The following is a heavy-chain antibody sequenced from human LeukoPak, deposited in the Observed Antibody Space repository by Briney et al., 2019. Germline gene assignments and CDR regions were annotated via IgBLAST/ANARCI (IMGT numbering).Heavy chain of an antibody. J-gene: IGHJ4*02. V-gene: IGHV5-51*01. CDR1: GYSFTNYW. D-gene: IGHD5-24*01. CDR3: ARRADAYNNFDY. CDR2: LYPGDSDT. Sequence: GESLKISCKASGYSFTNYWIGWVRQMPGKGLEWMGVLYPGDSDTRYSPSFQGQVTFSADKSITTAYLQWSSLKASDTAIYYCARRADAYNNFDYWAREPWSPSPQ.